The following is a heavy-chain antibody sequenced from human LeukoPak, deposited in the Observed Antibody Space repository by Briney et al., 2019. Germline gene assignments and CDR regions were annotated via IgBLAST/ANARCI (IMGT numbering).Heavy chain of an antibody. CDR2: IYYSGST. Sequence: SETLSLTCTVSGGSISSYYWSWLRQPPGKGLEWIGYIYYSGSTNYNPSLKSRVTISVDTSKNQFSLKLSSVTAADTAVYYCARVRGDIVVVPAAMDWYFDLWGRGTLVTVSS. D-gene: IGHD2-2*01. V-gene: IGHV4-59*01. CDR1: GGSISSYY. CDR3: ARVRGDIVVVPAAMDWYFDL. J-gene: IGHJ2*01.